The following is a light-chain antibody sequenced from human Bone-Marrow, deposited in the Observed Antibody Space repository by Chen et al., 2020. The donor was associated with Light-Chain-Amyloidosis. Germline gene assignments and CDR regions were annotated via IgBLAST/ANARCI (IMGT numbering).Light chain of an antibody. CDR2: EDS. CDR1: NIGTQS. J-gene: IGLJ3*02. V-gene: IGLV3-21*02. CDR3: QVWNNPTDHWV. Sequence: SYVLTQTPSVPVAPGQTARITCGGSNIGTQSVHWYQQKPGQAPVLVVYEDSDRPSGIPDRFSGSNFGKTATLTISRVEVGDEADYYCQVWNNPTDHWVFGGGTKLTVL.